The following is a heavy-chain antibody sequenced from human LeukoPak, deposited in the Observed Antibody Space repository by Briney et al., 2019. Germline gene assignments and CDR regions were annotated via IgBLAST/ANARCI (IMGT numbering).Heavy chain of an antibody. CDR1: GYTFTSYG. D-gene: IGHD2-15*01. CDR2: ISAYNGNT. CDR3: ARDIVVVVAAAGIDY. J-gene: IGHJ4*02. V-gene: IGHV1-18*01. Sequence: ASVKVSCKASGYTFTSYGISWVRQAPGQGLEWMGWISAYNGNTNYAQKLQGRVTMTTDTSTSTAYMELRSLRSDDTAVYYCARDIVVVVAAAGIDYWGQGTLVTVSS.